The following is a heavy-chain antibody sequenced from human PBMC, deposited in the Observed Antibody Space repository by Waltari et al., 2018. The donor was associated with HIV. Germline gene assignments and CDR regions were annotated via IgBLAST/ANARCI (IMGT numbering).Heavy chain of an antibody. Sequence: QVFLEQGGTRLLTPSEPLSLTCGLSGGSLINYFWTWNRHTPGKGLEYIGEAVERGNNLYPSSFKSRAVISNDPPKNLFALRLTSVNVADTGVYYCARGRGGFSSIWYFYVLDVWGPGTTVIVS. D-gene: IGHD3-10*02. CDR2: AVERGNN. J-gene: IGHJ6*02. CDR1: GGSLINYF. V-gene: IGHV4-34*02. CDR3: ARGRGGFSSIWYFYVLDV.